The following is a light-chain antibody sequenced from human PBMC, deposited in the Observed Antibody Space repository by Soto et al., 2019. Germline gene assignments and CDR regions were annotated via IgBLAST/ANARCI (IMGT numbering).Light chain of an antibody. CDR1: QTVSSN. CDR3: QQHNDWPAT. CDR2: GAS. Sequence: EVVMTQSPATVSVTPGETATLSCRASQTVSSNLAWYHQKPGQAPRLLIYGASTRATGIPARFSGSGSGTEFTLTISSLQSEDFAVYYCQQHNDWPATFGQGTKVDIK. V-gene: IGKV3-15*01. J-gene: IGKJ1*01.